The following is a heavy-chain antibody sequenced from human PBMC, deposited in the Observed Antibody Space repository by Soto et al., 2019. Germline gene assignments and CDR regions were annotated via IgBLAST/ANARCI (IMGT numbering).Heavy chain of an antibody. CDR1: GFTLSGYD. Sequence: EVQLVEAGGGLAQPGGSLRLSCAASGFTLSGYDMDWVRQAPGKGLEYVSGISTNGVGTYYANSVQGRFTISRDNSKNTVYLQMGSLSPEDMAVYYCARRARPDFYYMDVWGKGTTVTVSS. D-gene: IGHD6-6*01. J-gene: IGHJ6*03. CDR3: ARRARPDFYYMDV. CDR2: ISTNGVGT. V-gene: IGHV3-64*01.